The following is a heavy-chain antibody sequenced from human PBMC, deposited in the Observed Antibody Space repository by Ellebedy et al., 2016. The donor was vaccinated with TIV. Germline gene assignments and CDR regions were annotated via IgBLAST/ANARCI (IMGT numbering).Heavy chain of an antibody. CDR2: FDPEDGET. D-gene: IGHD3-9*01. V-gene: IGHV1-24*01. CDR1: GYTLTELS. Sequence: AASVKVSCKVSGYTLTELSMHWVRQAPGKGLEWMGGFDPEDGETIYAQKFQGRVTMTEDTSTDTAYMELSSLRSEDTAVYYCATKKRYDILTGYYQNGNWFDPWGQGTLVTVSS. J-gene: IGHJ5*02. CDR3: ATKKRYDILTGYYQNGNWFDP.